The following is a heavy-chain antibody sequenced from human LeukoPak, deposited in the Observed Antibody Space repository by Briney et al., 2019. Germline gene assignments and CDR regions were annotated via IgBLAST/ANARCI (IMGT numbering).Heavy chain of an antibody. CDR1: GGSISSSSHY. CDR3: ARHGDGESGSYYPLGY. Sequence: SETLSLTCTVSGGSISSSSHYWGWIRQPPGKGLEWIGSIYYSGSTYYNPSLKSRVTISVDTSKNQFSLKLSSVTAADTAVYYCARHGDGESGSYYPLGYWGQGTLVTVSS. J-gene: IGHJ4*02. D-gene: IGHD1-26*01. CDR2: IYYSGST. V-gene: IGHV4-39*01.